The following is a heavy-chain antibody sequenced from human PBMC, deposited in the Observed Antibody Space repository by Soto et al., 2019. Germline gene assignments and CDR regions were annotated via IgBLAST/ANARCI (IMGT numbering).Heavy chain of an antibody. CDR2: IIPIFGTA. Sequence: SVKVSCKASGGTFSSYAISWVRQAPGQGLEWMGGIIPIFGTANYAQKFQGRVTITADESTSTAYMELSSLRSEDTAVYYCARVGKYYYDSSGSHFDYWGQGTLITVSS. D-gene: IGHD3-22*01. CDR3: ARVGKYYYDSSGSHFDY. J-gene: IGHJ4*02. CDR1: GGTFSSYA. V-gene: IGHV1-69*13.